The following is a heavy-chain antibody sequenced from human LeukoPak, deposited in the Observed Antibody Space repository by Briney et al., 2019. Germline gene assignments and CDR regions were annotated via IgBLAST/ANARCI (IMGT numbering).Heavy chain of an antibody. V-gene: IGHV6-1*01. CDR3: ARGWEPYSSSLDY. CDR2: TYYRSKRFD. CDR1: GDSVSSNSAA. Sequence: QTLSLTCAISGDSVSSNSAAWNWIRQSPSGGLEWLGRTYYRSKRFDDYALSVRGRITINPDTSKNQFTLQLNSVTPEDTAVYYCARGWEPYSSSLDYWGQGTLVAVSS. D-gene: IGHD6-13*01. J-gene: IGHJ4*02.